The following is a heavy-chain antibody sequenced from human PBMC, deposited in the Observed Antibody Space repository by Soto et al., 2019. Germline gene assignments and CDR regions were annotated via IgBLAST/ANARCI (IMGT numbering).Heavy chain of an antibody. CDR1: GFSLPTGKMG. V-gene: IGHV2-26*01. CDR2: IFSDNER. D-gene: IGHD5-12*01. Sequence: SGPTLVNPTETXTLTCTVSGFSLPTGKMGVSWILQPPGKAMEWLAHIFSDNERSYSTSLQGRLTISKDTSGSQVVLSITNVDPLETATYYCARIKVGYYQFYYAMGVWGQGPTVTVSS. J-gene: IGHJ6*02. CDR3: ARIKVGYYQFYYAMGV.